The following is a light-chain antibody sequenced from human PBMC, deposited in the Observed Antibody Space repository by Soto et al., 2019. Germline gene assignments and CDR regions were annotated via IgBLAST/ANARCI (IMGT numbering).Light chain of an antibody. CDR1: QSVSIN. CDR2: GAS. Sequence: EVVLTQSPATLSVSPGERATLSCRASQSVSINLAWYQQKPGQAPRLLIYGASTRATGIPARFSGSRSGTDFTLTISSLQSEDFAVYYCQQRTNWPPLTFGGGTKVEIK. CDR3: QQRTNWPPLT. J-gene: IGKJ4*01. V-gene: IGKV3-15*01.